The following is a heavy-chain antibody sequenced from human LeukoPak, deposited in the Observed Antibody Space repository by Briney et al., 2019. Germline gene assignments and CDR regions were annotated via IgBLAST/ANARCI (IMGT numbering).Heavy chain of an antibody. V-gene: IGHV3-23*01. CDR3: ARAQFTNYYDSSGYYGYFDS. CDR2: IRGSGEST. Sequence: GGSLRLSCAASGFIFNTYAMRWVRQAPGKGLEWVSTIRGSGESTHYADSVQGRFTISRDNSLYTVYLQMNSLRAEDTAVYYCARAQFTNYYDSSGYYGYFDSWGQGTLVTVSS. J-gene: IGHJ4*02. D-gene: IGHD3-22*01. CDR1: GFIFNTYA.